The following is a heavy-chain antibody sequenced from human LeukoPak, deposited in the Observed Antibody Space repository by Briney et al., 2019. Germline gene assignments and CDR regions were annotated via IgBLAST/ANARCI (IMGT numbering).Heavy chain of an antibody. CDR2: ISSSSSYI. D-gene: IGHD3-22*01. CDR3: ARDLVVIGRDAFDI. CDR1: GFTFSSYS. Sequence: GGSLRLSCAASGFTFSSYSMNWVRQAPGKGLEWVSSISSSSSYIYYADSVKGRFTISGDNAKNSLYLQMNSLRAEDTAVYYCARDLVVIGRDAFDIWGQGTMVTVSS. J-gene: IGHJ3*02. V-gene: IGHV3-21*01.